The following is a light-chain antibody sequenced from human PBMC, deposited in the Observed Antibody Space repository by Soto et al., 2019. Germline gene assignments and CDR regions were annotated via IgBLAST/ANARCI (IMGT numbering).Light chain of an antibody. CDR3: QGNYAIPAT. J-gene: IGKJ2*01. CDR1: QSVSSY. V-gene: IGKV1-39*01. CDR2: ASS. Sequence: DIQMAQSPSSLSASVGDRVTVTCRASQSVSSYLNWYQQKPGKAAKRLIYASSSLQGGVPSRFSGSASEKDFTLHICSLQLEDFATYYYQGNYAIPATFGDRTTLQIK.